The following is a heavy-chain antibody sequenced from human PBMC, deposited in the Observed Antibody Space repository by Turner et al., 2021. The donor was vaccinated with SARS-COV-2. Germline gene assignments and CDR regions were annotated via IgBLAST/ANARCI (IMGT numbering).Heavy chain of an antibody. CDR1: GASISSYY. J-gene: IGHJ5*02. D-gene: IGHD3-10*01. CDR2: IYYRGST. Sequence: QVLLQASGPGLVKPSETLSLTCTVSGASISSYYWAWIRQPTGKRLEWIGYIYYRGSTNYNPSLKSRVTISVDTSKNQFSLKLTSVTAADTAVYFCARELTNNWFDPWGQGTLFTVSS. V-gene: IGHV4-59*01. CDR3: ARELTNNWFDP.